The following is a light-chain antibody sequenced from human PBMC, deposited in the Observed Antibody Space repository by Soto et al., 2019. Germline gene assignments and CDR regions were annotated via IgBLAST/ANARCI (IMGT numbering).Light chain of an antibody. CDR1: SSDVGGYNY. V-gene: IGLV2-8*01. CDR3: SSYAGSNNYV. CDR2: EVS. Sequence: QSVLTQPPSASGSPGQSVTISCTGTSSDVGGYNYVSWYQQHPGKAPKLIISEVSKRPSGVPDRFSGSKSGSPASLTVSGLQAEDEADYYCSSYAGSNNYVFGTGTKVTVL. J-gene: IGLJ1*01.